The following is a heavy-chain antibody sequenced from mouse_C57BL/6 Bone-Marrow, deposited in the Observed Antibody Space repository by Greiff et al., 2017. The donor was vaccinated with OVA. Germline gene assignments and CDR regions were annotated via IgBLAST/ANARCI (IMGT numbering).Heavy chain of an antibody. V-gene: IGHV1-7*01. CDR1: GYTFTSYW. Sequence: QVHVKQSGAELAKPGASVKLSCKASGYTFTSYWMHWVKQRPGQGLEWIGYINPSSGYTKYNQKFKDKATLTADKSSSTAYMQLSSLTYEDSAVYYCARRWLLQYYAMDYWGQGTSVTVSS. D-gene: IGHD2-3*01. CDR3: ARRWLLQYYAMDY. J-gene: IGHJ4*01. CDR2: INPSSGYT.